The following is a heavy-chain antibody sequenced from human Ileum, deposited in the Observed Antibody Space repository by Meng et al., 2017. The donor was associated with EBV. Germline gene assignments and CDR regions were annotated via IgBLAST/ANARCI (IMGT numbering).Heavy chain of an antibody. J-gene: IGHJ4*02. CDR1: SGSVSRGDYH. Sequence: QAQVLESGPGPVNSSETLSLTCTVSSGSVSRGDYHWSWIRQPPGKGLEWIGYILSGSTNYDPSLTNRVTISVDTSKNHFSLKLTSVTAADTAVYYCAGGRAGYGGYKTWGQGTLVTVSS. V-gene: IGHV4-61*03. CDR3: AGGRAGYGGYKT. CDR2: ILSGST. D-gene: IGHD5-12*01.